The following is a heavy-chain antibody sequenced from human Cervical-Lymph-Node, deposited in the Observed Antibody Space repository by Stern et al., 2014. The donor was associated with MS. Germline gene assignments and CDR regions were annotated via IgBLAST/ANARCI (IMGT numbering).Heavy chain of an antibody. CDR1: GYRFSSHW. V-gene: IGHV5-51*01. Sequence: EVQLVQSGAEVKKSGESLKISCKGAGYRFSSHWIAWVRQKPGNGLEWMGIIYPGDSDTRHSPSFQGHVSISVDKSSSTAYLQWSSLTDSDTAIYYCARQGNYHDSHAFDIWGQGTMVIVSS. CDR2: IYPGDSDT. CDR3: ARQGNYHDSHAFDI. J-gene: IGHJ3*02. D-gene: IGHD3-22*01.